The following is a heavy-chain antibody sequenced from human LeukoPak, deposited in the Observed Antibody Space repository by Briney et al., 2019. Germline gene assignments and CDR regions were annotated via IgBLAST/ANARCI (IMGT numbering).Heavy chain of an antibody. D-gene: IGHD6-19*01. CDR3: ASGRNGWYYFDY. V-gene: IGHV3-21*01. Sequence: PGGSLRLSCAASGFTFSTYSLNWVRQAPGKGLEWVSSISSDGNYIYYADSVKGRFTISRDNAENSLYLQMNSLRAEDTAVYYCASGRNGWYYFDYWGPGSLVTVSS. CDR1: GFTFSTYS. J-gene: IGHJ4*02. CDR2: ISSDGNYI.